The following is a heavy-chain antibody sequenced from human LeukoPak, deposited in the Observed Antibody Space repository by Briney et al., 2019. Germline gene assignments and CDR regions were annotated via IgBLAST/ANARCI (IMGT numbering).Heavy chain of an antibody. D-gene: IGHD3-10*01. CDR2: MYDSGST. Sequence: PAETLSLTCTVAGGSISSSSDYSGWICQPPGKGLEWIGSMYDSGSTYYNPSLKTRVPISVDTSKNQFSLKLSSVTAADTAVYYCARQGNYYASGSYYNAYYYSMDVWGKGTTVTVSS. CDR3: ARQGNYYASGSYYNAYYYSMDV. V-gene: IGHV4-39*01. CDR1: GGSISSSSDY. J-gene: IGHJ6*03.